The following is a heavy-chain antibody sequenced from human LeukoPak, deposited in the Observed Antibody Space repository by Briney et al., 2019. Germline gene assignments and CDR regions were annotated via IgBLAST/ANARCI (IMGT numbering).Heavy chain of an antibody. CDR2: INHSGST. CDR1: GGSFSGYY. D-gene: IGHD6-19*01. Sequence: SETLSLTCAVYGGSFSGYYWSWIRQPPGKGPEWIGEINHSGSTNYNPSLKSRVTISVDTSKNQFSLQLNSVTPEDTAVYYCARDRHHSSGWVNWFDPWGQGTLVTVSS. V-gene: IGHV4-34*01. J-gene: IGHJ5*02. CDR3: ARDRHHSSGWVNWFDP.